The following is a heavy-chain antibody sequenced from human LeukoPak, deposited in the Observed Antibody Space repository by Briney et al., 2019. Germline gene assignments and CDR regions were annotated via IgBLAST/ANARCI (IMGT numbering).Heavy chain of an antibody. CDR1: GYTFTGYY. J-gene: IGHJ4*02. CDR3: ARDQEAYGGIPDY. CDR2: INPNSCGT. D-gene: IGHD4-23*01. Sequence: ASVKVSCKASGYTFTGYYMHWVRQAPGQGLEWMGWINPNSCGTNYAQKFQGRVTMTRDTSISTAYMELSRLRSDDTAVYYCARDQEAYGGIPDYWGQGTLVTVSS. V-gene: IGHV1-2*02.